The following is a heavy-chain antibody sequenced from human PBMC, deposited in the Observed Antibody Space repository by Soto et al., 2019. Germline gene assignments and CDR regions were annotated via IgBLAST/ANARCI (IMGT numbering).Heavy chain of an antibody. V-gene: IGHV3-23*01. Sequence: EVQLLESGGGLVQPGGSLRLSCAASGFTLSNYGMSWVRQAPGKGLEWVSGISGSGGATYHAEFVKGRFTISRDKSKNTLYLHMDSLRAEDTAVYYCTKDPNWNYGNSWGQGTLVTVSS. D-gene: IGHD1-7*01. CDR1: GFTLSNYG. J-gene: IGHJ4*02. CDR2: ISGSGGAT. CDR3: TKDPNWNYGNS.